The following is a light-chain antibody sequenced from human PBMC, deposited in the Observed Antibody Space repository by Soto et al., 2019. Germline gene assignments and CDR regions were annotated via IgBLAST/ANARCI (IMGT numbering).Light chain of an antibody. J-gene: IGLJ1*01. CDR3: SSDTSSSTL. CDR2: AVT. CDR1: SSDVGGYNY. V-gene: IGLV2-14*01. Sequence: QSALTQPASVSGSPGQSITISCTGTSSDVGGYNYVSWYQQHPGKAPKLMIYAVTDRPSGVSSRFSGSKSGNTASLTISGLQAEDEADYYCSSDTSSSTLFGTGTKLTV.